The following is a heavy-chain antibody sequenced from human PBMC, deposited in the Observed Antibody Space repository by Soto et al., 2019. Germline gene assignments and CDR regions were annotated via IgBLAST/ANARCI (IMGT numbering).Heavy chain of an antibody. CDR3: ATTPFNMASAGSYYFDS. V-gene: IGHV1-69*01. Sequence: QVKLVQSGTEVKRPGSSVKVSCKASGGTFSNYGLSWVRQAPGHGLQWMGGIIPLFGTLHNAREFQERVTITADQSTGTASMDLRSLTYDDTAVYFCATTPFNMASAGSYYFDSWGQGILVTVSS. J-gene: IGHJ4*02. CDR2: IIPLFGTL. CDR1: GGTFSNYG. D-gene: IGHD6-13*01.